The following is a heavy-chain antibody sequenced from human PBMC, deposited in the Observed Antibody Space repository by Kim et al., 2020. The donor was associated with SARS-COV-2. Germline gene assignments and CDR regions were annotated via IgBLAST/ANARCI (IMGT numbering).Heavy chain of an antibody. CDR1: GYTFTTSW. CDR2: IYPGDSGT. V-gene: IGHV5-51*01. J-gene: IGHJ3*01. D-gene: IGHD4-17*01. Sequence: GESLKISCKGPGYTFTTSWIAWVRQMPGKGLEYMGIIYPGDSGTRYNQSFEGQVTISDDKSISTVFLHWGSLKASDTAMYYCARSYGDQAFDVWGQGTMIPVSS. CDR3: ARSYGDQAFDV.